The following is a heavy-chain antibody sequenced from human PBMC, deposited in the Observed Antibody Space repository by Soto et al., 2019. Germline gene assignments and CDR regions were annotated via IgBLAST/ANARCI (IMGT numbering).Heavy chain of an antibody. CDR2: INPDSGAT. J-gene: IGHJ5*02. Sequence: VXSVKSASEASVYTFTSYYMHWVRQAPGQGPEWMAWINPDSGATYSAPKFQGRVTVTSDTSINTSSMELSSLRSDDTAVYYCARVKYGNLRPPTSLFDHWGQGSLVTVSS. D-gene: IGHD3-10*01. V-gene: IGHV1-2*02. CDR3: ARVKYGNLRPPTSLFDH. CDR1: VYTFTSYY.